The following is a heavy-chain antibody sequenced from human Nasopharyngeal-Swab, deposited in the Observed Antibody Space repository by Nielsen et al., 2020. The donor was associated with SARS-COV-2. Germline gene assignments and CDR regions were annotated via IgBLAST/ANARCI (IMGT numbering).Heavy chain of an antibody. CDR1: GFTFSSYW. CDR2: IRYDGFNQ. Sequence: GGSLRLSCAASGFTFSSYWMSWVRQAPGEGLEWVAFIRYDGFNQHYVDSVKGRFTISRDSFKNTLYLQLNSLRAEDTAVYYCAKDHKMDSGGGVGYMDVWGKGTTVTVSS. V-gene: IGHV3-30*02. J-gene: IGHJ6*03. CDR3: AKDHKMDSGGGVGYMDV. D-gene: IGHD3-16*01.